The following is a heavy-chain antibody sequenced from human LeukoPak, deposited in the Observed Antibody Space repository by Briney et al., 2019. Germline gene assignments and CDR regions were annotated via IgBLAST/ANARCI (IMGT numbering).Heavy chain of an antibody. J-gene: IGHJ1*01. Sequence: ASVKVSCKASGYTFTSYYMHWVRQAPGQGLEWMGIINPSGGSTSYAQKFQGRGTMTRDMSTSTVYMELSSLTSEDTAVYYCASRFRGYCSGGSCSNFQHWGQGTLVTVSS. V-gene: IGHV1-46*01. D-gene: IGHD2-15*01. CDR1: GYTFTSYY. CDR3: ASRFRGYCSGGSCSNFQH. CDR2: INPSGGST.